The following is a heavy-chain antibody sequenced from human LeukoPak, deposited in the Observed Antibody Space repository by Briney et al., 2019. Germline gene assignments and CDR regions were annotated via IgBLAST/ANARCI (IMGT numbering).Heavy chain of an antibody. CDR1: GYTFTNYG. CDR2: ISAYNGNT. J-gene: IGHJ3*02. V-gene: IGHV1-18*01. Sequence: ASVKVSCKASGYTFTNYGISWVRQAPGQGLEWMGWISAYNGNTNYAQKLQGRVTMTTDTSTSTAYMELRSLRSDDTAVYYCARDHYPYYYDSSGYFVAFDIWGQGTMVTVSS. D-gene: IGHD3-22*01. CDR3: ARDHYPYYYDSSGYFVAFDI.